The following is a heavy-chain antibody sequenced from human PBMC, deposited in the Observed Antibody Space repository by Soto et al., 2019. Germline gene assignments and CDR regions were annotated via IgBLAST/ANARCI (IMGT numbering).Heavy chain of an antibody. CDR2: ISTSGGRP. CDR3: AKDPDRYDYVWGTYRYIDH. J-gene: IGHJ4*02. CDR1: GITFSNYA. Sequence: GGSLSLSCTASGITFSNYAMSWVRQAPRKGLEWVSSISTSGGRPYYADSVKGRFTISRDNSKNTLYLQMNSLRVEDTAVYYCAKDPDRYDYVWGTYRYIDHWGQGTLVTVSS. D-gene: IGHD3-16*02. V-gene: IGHV3-23*01.